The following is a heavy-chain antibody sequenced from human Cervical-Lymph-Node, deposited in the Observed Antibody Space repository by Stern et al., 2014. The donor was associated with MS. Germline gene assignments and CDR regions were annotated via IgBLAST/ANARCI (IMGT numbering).Heavy chain of an antibody. CDR2: IIPIIGTA. CDR3: ALGGFGHYFEY. Sequence: VQLVESGAEVQKPGSSVKVSCKASGGTFSSYDISWVRQAPGQVLEWMGGIIPIIGTANYAQKYQGRVTITADESTSTAYMELSSLRSEDTAIYYCALGGFGHYFEYWGQGTLVTVSS. J-gene: IGHJ4*02. D-gene: IGHD3-10*01. V-gene: IGHV1-69*01. CDR1: GGTFSSYD.